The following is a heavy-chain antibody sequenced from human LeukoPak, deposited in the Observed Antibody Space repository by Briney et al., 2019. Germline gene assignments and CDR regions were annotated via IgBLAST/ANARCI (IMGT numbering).Heavy chain of an antibody. CDR1: GFTFSSYW. CDR3: ARMYGDLYFDY. Sequence: GGSLRLSCAASGFTFSSYWMSRVRQAPGKGLEWVANIKQDGSEKYYVDSVKGRFTISRDNAKNSLYLQMNSLRAEDTAVYYCARMYGDLYFDYWGRGTLVTVSS. V-gene: IGHV3-7*01. D-gene: IGHD4-17*01. J-gene: IGHJ4*02. CDR2: IKQDGSEK.